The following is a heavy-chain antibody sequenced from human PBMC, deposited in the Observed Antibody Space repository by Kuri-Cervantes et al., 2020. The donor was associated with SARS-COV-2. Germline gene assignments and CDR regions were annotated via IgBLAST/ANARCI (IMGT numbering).Heavy chain of an antibody. CDR3: AREVPFSSWPYYYYYMDV. Sequence: SVKVSCKASGGTFSSYAISWVRQAPGQGLEWMGGIIPIFGTANYAQKFQGRVTITTDESTSTAYMELSSLRSEDTAVYYCAREVPFSSWPYYYYYMDVWGKGTTVTVSS. V-gene: IGHV1-69*05. CDR1: GGTFSSYA. D-gene: IGHD6-13*01. CDR2: IIPIFGTA. J-gene: IGHJ6*03.